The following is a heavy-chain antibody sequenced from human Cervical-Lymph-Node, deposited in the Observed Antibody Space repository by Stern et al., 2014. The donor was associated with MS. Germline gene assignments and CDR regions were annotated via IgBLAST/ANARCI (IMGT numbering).Heavy chain of an antibody. D-gene: IGHD3-3*01. CDR2: IYHSGST. CDR3: ARADDFTAAFDI. CDR1: GYSISSGYY. J-gene: IGHJ3*02. Sequence: VQLEESGPGLVKPSETLSLTCTVSGYSISSGYYWGWIRQPPGKGLEWIGSIYHSGSTYYNPSLKSRVTISVDTSKKQFSLKLSSVTAADTAVYYCARADDFTAAFDIWGQGTMVTVSS. V-gene: IGHV4-38-2*02.